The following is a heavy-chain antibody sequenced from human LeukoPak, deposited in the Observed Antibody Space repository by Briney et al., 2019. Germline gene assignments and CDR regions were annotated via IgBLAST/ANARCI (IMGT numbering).Heavy chain of an antibody. D-gene: IGHD3-10*01. J-gene: IGHJ4*02. V-gene: IGHV3-7*05. CDR3: ARVSGSGSFYRVFDY. CDR1: GFTFNNFW. CDR2: IKEDGSEK. Sequence: GGTLRLSCAASGFTFNNFWIAWVRHAPGKGLEWVANIKEDGSEKNYVDSVKGRFTISRDNAMNSLSLQVNSLRVEDTAVYFCARVSGSGSFYRVFDYWGQGTPVTVSS.